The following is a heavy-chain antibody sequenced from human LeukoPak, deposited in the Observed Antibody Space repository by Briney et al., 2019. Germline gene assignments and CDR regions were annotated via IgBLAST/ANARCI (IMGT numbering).Heavy chain of an antibody. CDR2: IYYNGRT. Sequence: SETLSLTCTVSGGSISSSTYYWVWIRQPPGKGLEWIGSIYYNGRTYNNSSLKSRATISVDTSKNQFSLNLSSVTAADTAVYYCARSRDGYNLFDNWGQGTLVTVSS. D-gene: IGHD5-24*01. V-gene: IGHV4-39*01. J-gene: IGHJ4*02. CDR1: GGSISSSTYY. CDR3: ARSRDGYNLFDN.